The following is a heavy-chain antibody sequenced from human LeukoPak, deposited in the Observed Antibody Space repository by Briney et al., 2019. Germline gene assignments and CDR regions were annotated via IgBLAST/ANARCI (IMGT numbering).Heavy chain of an antibody. CDR3: ARGSQDSNHYYYYYMDV. J-gene: IGHJ6*03. V-gene: IGHV1-18*01. Sequence: ASVKVSCKASGYTFTSYGISWVRQAPGQGLEWMGWISAYNGNINYAQKLQGRVTMTTDTSTSTAYMELRSLRSDDTAVYYCARGSQDSNHYYYYYMDVWGKGTTVTVSS. D-gene: IGHD4-11*01. CDR2: ISAYNGNI. CDR1: GYTFTSYG.